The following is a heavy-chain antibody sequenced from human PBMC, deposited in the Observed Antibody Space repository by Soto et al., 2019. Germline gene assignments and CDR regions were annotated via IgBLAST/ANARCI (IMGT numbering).Heavy chain of an antibody. Sequence: PGGSLRLSCAASGFTFSGSAMHWVRQASGKGLEWVGRIRSKANSYATAYAASVKGRFTISRDDSKNTAYLQMNSLKTEDTAVYYCARPLEYSYEAPIFDYWGQGTLVTGSS. CDR1: GFTFSGSA. J-gene: IGHJ4*02. D-gene: IGHD5-18*01. CDR2: IRSKANSYAT. CDR3: ARPLEYSYEAPIFDY. V-gene: IGHV3-73*01.